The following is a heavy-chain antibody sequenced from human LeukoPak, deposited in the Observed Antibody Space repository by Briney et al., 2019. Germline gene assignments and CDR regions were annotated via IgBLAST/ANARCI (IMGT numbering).Heavy chain of an antibody. CDR2: IYDTGST. J-gene: IGHJ3*02. V-gene: IGHV4-59*01. D-gene: IGHD5-24*01. CDR3: ARVRNYPDAFDI. Sequence: SETLSLTCTVSGGSISNYYWAWIRQPPGKGLEWIGYIYDTGSTKYNTSLKSRLTISLHTSRNQFSLNLSSLTAADTAIYYCARVRNYPDAFDIWGQGRMVTVSS. CDR1: GGSISNYY.